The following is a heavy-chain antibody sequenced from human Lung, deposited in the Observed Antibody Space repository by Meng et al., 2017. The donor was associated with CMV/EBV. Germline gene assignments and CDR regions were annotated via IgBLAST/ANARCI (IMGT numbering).Heavy chain of an antibody. CDR3: SREVKGSYDFWSGYNRFDP. V-gene: IGHV4-59*01. Sequence: SESLSLXCTVSGGFISSYYWRWIRQPPGKGLEWIGYIYYSRSTNYNPYLKSRVIISVDTSKNQFSQKLSSVTATDTAVYYCSREVKGSYDFWSGYNRFDPWGQGXLVTVSS. CDR1: GGFISSYY. CDR2: IYYSRST. D-gene: IGHD3-3*01. J-gene: IGHJ5*02.